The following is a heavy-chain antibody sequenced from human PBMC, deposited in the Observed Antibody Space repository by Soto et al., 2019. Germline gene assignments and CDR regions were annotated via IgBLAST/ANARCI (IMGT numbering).Heavy chain of an antibody. Sequence: GGSLRLSCAASGFTFSSYSMNWVRQAPGKGLEWVSYISSSSSTIYYADSVKGRFTISRDNAKNSLYLQMNSLRDEDTAVYYCARCQGSPTRISYYYYGMDVWGQGTTVTVSS. CDR3: ARCQGSPTRISYYYYGMDV. CDR1: GFTFSSYS. CDR2: ISSSSSTI. J-gene: IGHJ6*02. D-gene: IGHD6-13*01. V-gene: IGHV3-48*02.